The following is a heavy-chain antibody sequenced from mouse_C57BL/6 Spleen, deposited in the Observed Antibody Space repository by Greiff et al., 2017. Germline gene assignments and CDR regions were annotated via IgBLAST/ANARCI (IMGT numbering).Heavy chain of an antibody. D-gene: IGHD2-5*01. Sequence: QVQLQQSGPELVKPGASVKISCKASGYTFTDYYINWVKQRPGQGLEWIGWIFPGSGSTYYNEKFKGKATLTVDKSSSTAYMLLRSLTSEDSAVYFCARGSNPYYYAMDYWGQGTSVTVSS. CDR3: ARGSNPYYYAMDY. CDR1: GYTFTDYY. V-gene: IGHV1-75*01. J-gene: IGHJ4*01. CDR2: IFPGSGST.